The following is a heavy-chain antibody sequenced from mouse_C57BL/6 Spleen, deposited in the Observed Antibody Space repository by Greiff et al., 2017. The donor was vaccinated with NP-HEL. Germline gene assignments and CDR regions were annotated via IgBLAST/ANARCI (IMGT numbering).Heavy chain of an antibody. V-gene: IGHV14-4*01. CDR1: GFNIKDDY. Sequence: VQLQQSGAELVRPGASVKLSCTASGFNIKDDYMHWVKQRPEQGLEWIGWIDPENGDTEYAPKFQGKATITADTSSNTSYLQLSSLTSEDTAVYYCSARYYGSRSPYAMDYWGQGTSVTVSS. J-gene: IGHJ4*01. CDR2: IDPENGDT. CDR3: SARYYGSRSPYAMDY. D-gene: IGHD1-1*01.